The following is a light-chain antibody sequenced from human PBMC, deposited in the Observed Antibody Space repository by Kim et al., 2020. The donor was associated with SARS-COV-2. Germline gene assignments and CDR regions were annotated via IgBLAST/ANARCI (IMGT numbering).Light chain of an antibody. V-gene: IGKV3-20*01. CDR1: PSVPGSY. Sequence: LSPGEGATLSCRASPSVPGSYLAWCQQKPGQTPRLLIYDASNRATGIPDRFSGSGSGTDFTLTISRLEPEDFAVYYCHQYGGSPRTFGQGTKLEI. CDR2: DAS. CDR3: HQYGGSPRT. J-gene: IGKJ2*01.